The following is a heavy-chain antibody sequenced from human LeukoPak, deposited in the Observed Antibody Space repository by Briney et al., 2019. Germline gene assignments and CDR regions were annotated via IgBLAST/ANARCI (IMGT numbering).Heavy chain of an antibody. CDR3: AKPHYYGSGSYYGY. CDR2: ISGSGGST. CDR1: AFTFSSYA. D-gene: IGHD3-10*01. J-gene: IGHJ4*02. Sequence: GGSLRLSCAASAFTFSSYAMSWVRQAPGKGLEWVSAISGSGGSTYYADSVKGRFTISRDNSKNTLYLQMNSLRAEDTAVYYCAKPHYYGSGSYYGYWGQGTLVTVSS. V-gene: IGHV3-23*01.